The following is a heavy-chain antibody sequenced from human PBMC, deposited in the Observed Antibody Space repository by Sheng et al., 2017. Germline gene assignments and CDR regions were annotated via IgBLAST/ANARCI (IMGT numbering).Heavy chain of an antibody. V-gene: IGHV4-61*02. D-gene: IGHD3-22*01. Sequence: QVQLQESGPGLVKPSQTLSLTCTVSGGSISSGSYYWSWIRQPAGKGLEWIGRIYTSGSTNYNPSLKSRVTISVDTSKNQFSLKLSSVTAADTAVYYCARGNDSSGYCRFDYWGQGTLVTVSS. CDR1: GGSISSGSYY. J-gene: IGHJ4*02. CDR2: IYTSGST. CDR3: ARGNDSSGYCRFDY.